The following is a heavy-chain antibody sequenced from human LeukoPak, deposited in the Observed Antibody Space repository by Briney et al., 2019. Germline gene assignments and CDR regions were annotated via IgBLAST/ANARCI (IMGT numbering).Heavy chain of an antibody. Sequence: ASVKVSCKASGYTFTGYYMHWVRQAPGQGLEWMGWISAYNGNTNYAQKLQGRVTMTTDTSTSTAYMELRSLRSDDTAVYYCASVPPDYWGQGTLVTVSS. CDR1: GYTFTGYY. V-gene: IGHV1-18*04. CDR3: ASVPPDY. J-gene: IGHJ4*02. D-gene: IGHD6-19*01. CDR2: ISAYNGNT.